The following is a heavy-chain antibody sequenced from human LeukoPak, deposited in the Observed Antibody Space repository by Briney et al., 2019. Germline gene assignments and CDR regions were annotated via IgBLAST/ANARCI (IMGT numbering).Heavy chain of an antibody. V-gene: IGHV3-21*01. Sequence: GGSLRLSCAASGFTFSSYSMNWVRQAPGKGLEWVSSISSSSSYIYYADSVKGRFTISRDNAKNSLYLQMNSLRVEDTAVYYCARAPPGDAFDIWGQGTMVTVSS. J-gene: IGHJ3*02. CDR1: GFTFSSYS. CDR3: ARAPPGDAFDI. CDR2: ISSSSSYI.